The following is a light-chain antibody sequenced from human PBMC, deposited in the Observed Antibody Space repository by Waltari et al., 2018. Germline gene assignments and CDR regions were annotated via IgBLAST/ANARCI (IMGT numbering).Light chain of an antibody. CDR1: QSVSSY. V-gene: IGKV3-11*01. CDR3: QQRSSWPIT. CDR2: DAS. Sequence: EIVLTQSPATLSLSPGEGATLSCRASQSVSSYLAWYQQKPGQAPRLLIYDASNRATGIPARCSGSWSETDFTLTISSLEPEDFAVYYCQQRSSWPITFGQGTRLEIK. J-gene: IGKJ5*01.